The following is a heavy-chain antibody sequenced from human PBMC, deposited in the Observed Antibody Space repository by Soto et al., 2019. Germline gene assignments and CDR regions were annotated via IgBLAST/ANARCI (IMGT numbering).Heavy chain of an antibody. CDR2: IIPIFGTA. D-gene: IGHD3-10*01. CDR1: GGTFSSYA. J-gene: IGHJ3*02. Sequence: QVQLVQSGAEVKKPGSSVKVSCKASGGTFSSYAISWVRQAPGQGLEWMGGIIPIFGTANYAQKFQGRVTITADESTSTAYMELSSLRSEGTAVYYCARAPGDYYGSGSDYNGHGAFDIWGQGTMVTVSS. V-gene: IGHV1-69*01. CDR3: ARAPGDYYGSGSDYNGHGAFDI.